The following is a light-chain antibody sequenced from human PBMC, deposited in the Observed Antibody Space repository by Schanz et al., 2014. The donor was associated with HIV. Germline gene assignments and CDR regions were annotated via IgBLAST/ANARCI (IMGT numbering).Light chain of an antibody. CDR2: GAS. Sequence: EIVMTQSPATLSVSPGERATLSCRASQSVSSNLAWYQQTPGQAPRLLIYGASTRATGIPARFSGSGSGTEFTLTISSLQSEDFATYYCQQANSFPITFGQGTRLDIK. CDR1: QSVSSN. J-gene: IGKJ5*01. CDR3: QQANSFPIT. V-gene: IGKV3-15*01.